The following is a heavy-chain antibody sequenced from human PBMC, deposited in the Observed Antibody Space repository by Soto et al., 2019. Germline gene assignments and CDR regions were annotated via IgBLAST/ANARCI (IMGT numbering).Heavy chain of an antibody. V-gene: IGHV1-3*01. CDR3: ARSSVLLWFGELSDAFDI. J-gene: IGHJ3*02. Sequence: AASVKVSCKASGYTFTSYAMHWVCQAPGQRLEWMGWINAGNGNTKYSQKFQGRVTITRDTSASTAYMELSSLRSEDTAVYYCARSSVLLWFGELSDAFDIWGQGTMVTVSS. CDR1: GYTFTSYA. D-gene: IGHD3-10*01. CDR2: INAGNGNT.